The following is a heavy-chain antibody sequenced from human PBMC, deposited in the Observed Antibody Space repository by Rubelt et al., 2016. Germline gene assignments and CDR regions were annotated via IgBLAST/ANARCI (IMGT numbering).Heavy chain of an antibody. Sequence: QLQLQESGPGLVKPSETLSLTCTVSGGSISSSSYYWGWIRQPPGKGLEWIGSIYYSGSTYYNPSLKGRVTISVDTSKKQFFLKLTSVSAADTAVYYCARRVGFCTSGQWCYVDYWGQGTLVTVSS. D-gene: IGHD2-8*01. CDR2: IYYSGST. CDR3: ARRVGFCTSGQWCYVDY. V-gene: IGHV4-39*07. J-gene: IGHJ4*02. CDR1: GGSISSSSYY.